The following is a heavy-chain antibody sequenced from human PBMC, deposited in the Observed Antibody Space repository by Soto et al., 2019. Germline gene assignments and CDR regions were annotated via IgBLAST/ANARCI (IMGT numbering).Heavy chain of an antibody. D-gene: IGHD6-19*01. CDR1: SSSISGSY. CDR3: ARSVAVPGAHIDY. J-gene: IGHJ4*02. V-gene: IGHV4-59*01. CDR2: VYYTGST. Sequence: PSETLSLTCSVSSSSISGSYWSWIRQSPGKGLEWLGYVYYTGSTNYSPSLRSRVSISVDTSKNEFSLRLSSVTAADTAVYFCARSVAVPGAHIDYWGQGTQVTVSS.